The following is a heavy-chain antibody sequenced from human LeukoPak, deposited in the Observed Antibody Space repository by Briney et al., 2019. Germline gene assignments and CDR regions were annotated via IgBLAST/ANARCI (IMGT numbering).Heavy chain of an antibody. J-gene: IGHJ4*02. CDR2: ISSSSSYI. V-gene: IGHV3-21*01. CDR3: AGGYCSGGSCLY. D-gene: IGHD2-15*01. Sequence: GGSLRLSCAASGFTFSSYSMNWVRQPPGNVQEWVSSISSSSSYIYYADSVKGRFTISRDNAKNSLYLQMNSLRAEDTAVYYCAGGYCSGGSCLYWGQGTLVTVSS. CDR1: GFTFSSYS.